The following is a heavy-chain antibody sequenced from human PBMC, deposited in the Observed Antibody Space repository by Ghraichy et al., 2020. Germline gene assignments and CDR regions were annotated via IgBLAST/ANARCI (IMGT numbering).Heavy chain of an antibody. Sequence: SETLSLTCTVSGGSISSGDYYWSWIRQPPGKGLEWIGYIYYSGSTYYNPSLKSRVTISVDTSKNQFSLKLSSVTAADTAVYYCARAPHSLNGSGSPYAGLFDYWGQGTLVTVSS. J-gene: IGHJ4*02. D-gene: IGHD3-10*01. V-gene: IGHV4-30-4*01. CDR1: GGSISSGDYY. CDR3: ARAPHSLNGSGSPYAGLFDY. CDR2: IYYSGST.